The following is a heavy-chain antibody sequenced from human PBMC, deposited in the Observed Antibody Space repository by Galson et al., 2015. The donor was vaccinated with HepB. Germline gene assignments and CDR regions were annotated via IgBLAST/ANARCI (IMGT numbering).Heavy chain of an antibody. CDR3: ARDGSVRYCSGGSCYSGERWFDP. CDR2: IIPIFGTA. J-gene: IGHJ5*02. Sequence: SVKVSCKASGGTFSSYAISWVRQAPGQGLEWMGGIIPIFGTANYAQKFQGRVTITADKSTSTAYMELSSLRPEDTAVYYCARDGSVRYCSGGSCYSGERWFDPWGQGTLVTVSS. V-gene: IGHV1-69*06. CDR1: GGTFSSYA. D-gene: IGHD2-15*01.